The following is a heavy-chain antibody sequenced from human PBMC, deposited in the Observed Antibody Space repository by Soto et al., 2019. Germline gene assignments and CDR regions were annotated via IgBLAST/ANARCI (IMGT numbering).Heavy chain of an antibody. J-gene: IGHJ5*02. D-gene: IGHD5-18*01. CDR2: IYYSGST. Sequence: PSETLSLTCTVSGGSISSGGYYWSWIRQHPGKGLEWIGYIYYSGSTYYNPSLKSRVTISVDTSKNQFSLKLSSVTAADTAVYYCARESDSKGPNWFDPWGQGTLVTVSS. CDR3: ARESDSKGPNWFDP. V-gene: IGHV4-31*03. CDR1: GGSISSGGYY.